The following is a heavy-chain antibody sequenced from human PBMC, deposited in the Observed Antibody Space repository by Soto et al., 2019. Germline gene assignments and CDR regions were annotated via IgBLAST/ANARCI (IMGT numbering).Heavy chain of an antibody. CDR2: ISYDGSNK. Sequence: GGSLRLSCAASGFTFSSYAMHWVRQAPGMGLEWVAVISYDGSNKYYADSVKGRFTISRDNSKNTLYLQMNSLRAEDTAVYYCARAYYYDSSGYYYPTYYFDYWGQGTLVTVSS. CDR3: ARAYYYDSSGYYYPTYYFDY. D-gene: IGHD3-22*01. CDR1: GFTFSSYA. V-gene: IGHV3-30-3*01. J-gene: IGHJ4*02.